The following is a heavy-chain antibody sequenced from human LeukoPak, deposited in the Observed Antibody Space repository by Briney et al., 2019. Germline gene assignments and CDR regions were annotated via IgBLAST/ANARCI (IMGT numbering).Heavy chain of an antibody. CDR1: GYTFTSYG. CDR3: ARVVGHFGVVIKRFDP. CDR2: ISAYNGNT. D-gene: IGHD3-3*01. V-gene: IGHV1-18*01. J-gene: IGHJ5*02. Sequence: GASVKVSCKASGYTFTSYGISWVRQAPGQGLEWMGWISAYNGNTNYAQKLQGRVTMTTDTSTSTAYMGLRSLRSDDTAVYYCARVVGHFGVVIKRFDPWGQGTLVTVSS.